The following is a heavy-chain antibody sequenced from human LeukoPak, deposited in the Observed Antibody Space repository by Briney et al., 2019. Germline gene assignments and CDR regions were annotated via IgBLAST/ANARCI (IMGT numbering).Heavy chain of an antibody. CDR3: ARESSITMVRGVMGWLDP. Sequence: SETLSLTCTVSGGSISSGSYYWSWIRQPAGKGLEWIGRIYTSGSTNYNPSLKSRVTISVDTSKNQFSLKLSSVTAADTAVYYCARESSITMVRGVMGWLDPWGQGTLVTVSS. CDR1: GGSISSGSYY. D-gene: IGHD3-10*01. CDR2: IYTSGST. V-gene: IGHV4-61*02. J-gene: IGHJ5*02.